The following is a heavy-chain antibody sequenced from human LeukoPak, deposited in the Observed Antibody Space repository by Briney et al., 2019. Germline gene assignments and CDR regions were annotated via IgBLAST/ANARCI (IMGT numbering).Heavy chain of an antibody. V-gene: IGHV3-21*01. CDR3: AKSTRAVMAMMDV. Sequence: GGSLRLSCAASGFAFSNYSMNWVRQAPGKGLEWVSSISSRSTYIYHADSVKGRFTISRDNAKNSLFLQMNSLRAEDTAVYFCAKSTRAVMAMMDVWGKGTTVTVSS. J-gene: IGHJ6*04. CDR1: GFAFSNYS. D-gene: IGHD3-16*01. CDR2: ISSRSTYI.